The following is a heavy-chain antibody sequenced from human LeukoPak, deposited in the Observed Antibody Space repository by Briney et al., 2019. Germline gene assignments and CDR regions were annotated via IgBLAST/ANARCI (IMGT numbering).Heavy chain of an antibody. Sequence: PSETLSLTCTVSGGSISGSSFYWGWIRQPPGKGLEWIGSIYYSGSTYYNPSLKSRVTISVDTSKNQVSLRLSSVTAADTALYYCVRSNYGSGSYYNNWGQGTLVSVSS. V-gene: IGHV4-39*07. J-gene: IGHJ4*02. D-gene: IGHD3-10*01. CDR2: IYYSGST. CDR3: VRSNYGSGSYYNN. CDR1: GGSISGSSFY.